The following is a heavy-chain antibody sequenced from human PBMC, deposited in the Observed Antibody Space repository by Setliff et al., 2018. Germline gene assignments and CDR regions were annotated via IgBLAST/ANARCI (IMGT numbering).Heavy chain of an antibody. Sequence: GGSLRLSCAASGFTFSTYSMSWVRQAPGKGPQWVSAISGDSLHIYYTDSVKGRFTISRDNSKCTLYLQMHNLRAEDTATYYCVNHNPGRRAVDTTPLDYWGQGAQVTVSS. D-gene: IGHD5-18*01. CDR2: ISGDSLHI. J-gene: IGHJ4*02. CDR3: VNHNPGRRAVDTTPLDY. V-gene: IGHV3-23*01. CDR1: GFTFSTYS.